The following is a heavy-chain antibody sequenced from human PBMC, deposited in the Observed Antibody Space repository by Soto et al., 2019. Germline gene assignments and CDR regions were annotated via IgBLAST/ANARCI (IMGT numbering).Heavy chain of an antibody. V-gene: IGHV4-30-4*01. CDR3: ARDGYIQGEFDY. CDR1: GGSISSGDYY. CDR2: LYYSGST. D-gene: IGHD3-10*01. Sequence: QVQLQESGPGLVKPSQTLSLTCTVSGGSISSGDYYWSWIRQPPGKGLEWIGYLYYSGSTYYHPSLTSRLTISVDTSKNPFSLKLSSVTAADTAVYYCARDGYIQGEFDYWGQGTLVTVSS. J-gene: IGHJ4*02.